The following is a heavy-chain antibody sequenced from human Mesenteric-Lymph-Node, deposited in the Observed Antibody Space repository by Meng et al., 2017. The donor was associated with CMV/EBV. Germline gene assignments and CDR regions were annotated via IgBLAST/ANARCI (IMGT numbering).Heavy chain of an antibody. CDR3: ARVATFVGDILTGCYYYYYGIDV. D-gene: IGHD3-9*01. V-gene: IGHV3-66*02. CDR1: GFTVSINY. Sequence: GGSLRLSCAASGFTVSINYMSWVRQAPGKGLEWVSIIYRGGSTYYADSVKGRFTISRDKSKNTLYLQLNSLRAEDTAVYYCARVATFVGDILTGCYYYYYGIDVWGQGTTVTVSS. J-gene: IGHJ6*02. CDR2: IYRGGST.